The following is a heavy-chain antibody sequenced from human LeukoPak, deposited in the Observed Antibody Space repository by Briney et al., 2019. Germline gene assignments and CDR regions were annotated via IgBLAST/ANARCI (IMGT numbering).Heavy chain of an antibody. CDR3: ARDAREITIYYYYMDV. CDR2: IYYSGST. J-gene: IGHJ6*03. D-gene: IGHD3-3*01. CDR1: GGSISSYY. Sequence: SETLSLTCTASGGSISSYYWSWIRQPPGKGLEWIGYIYYSGSTNYNPSLKSRVTISVDTSKNQFSLKLSSVTAADTAVYYCARDAREITIYYYYMDVWGKGTTVTVSS. V-gene: IGHV4-59*01.